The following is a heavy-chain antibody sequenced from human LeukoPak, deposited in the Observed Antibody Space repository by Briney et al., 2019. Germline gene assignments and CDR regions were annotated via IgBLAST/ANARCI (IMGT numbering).Heavy chain of an antibody. V-gene: IGHV3-23*01. CDR3: ARDPLYYDILPPSENAFDI. Sequence: GGSLRLSCAASGLTVSSYAMSWVRQAPGKGQEWVSVISGSGGSTYYADSVKGRFTISRDNSKNTLYLQMNSLRAEDTAVYYCARDPLYYDILPPSENAFDIWGQGTMVTVSS. J-gene: IGHJ3*02. CDR1: GLTVSSYA. D-gene: IGHD3-9*01. CDR2: ISGSGGST.